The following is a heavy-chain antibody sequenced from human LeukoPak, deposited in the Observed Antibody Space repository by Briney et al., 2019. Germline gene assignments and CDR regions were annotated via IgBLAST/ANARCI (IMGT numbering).Heavy chain of an antibody. CDR3: ASLGEPRAAFDI. CDR2: IFHSGST. V-gene: IGHV4-38-2*02. J-gene: IGHJ3*02. Sequence: SETLSLTCTVSGYSISSGYYWGWIRQPPGKGLEWVGTIFHSGSTYYNPSLKSRVTISVDTSRNQFSLKLSSVTAADTAVYYCASLGEPRAAFDIWGQGTMVTVSS. D-gene: IGHD3-16*01. CDR1: GYSISSGYY.